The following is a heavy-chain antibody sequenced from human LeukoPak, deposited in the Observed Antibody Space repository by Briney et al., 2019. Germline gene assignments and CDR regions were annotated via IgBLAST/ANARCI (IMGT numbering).Heavy chain of an antibody. CDR3: AREAHRAGTTYAFDI. CDR1: GGTFSSYA. V-gene: IGHV1-69*05. D-gene: IGHD1-7*01. J-gene: IGHJ3*02. CDR2: TIPIFGTA. Sequence: SVKVSCKASGGTFSSYAISWVRQAPGQGLEWMGGTIPIFGTANYAQKFQGRVTITTDESTSTAYMELSSLRSEDTAVYYCAREAHRAGTTYAFDIWGQGTMVTVSS.